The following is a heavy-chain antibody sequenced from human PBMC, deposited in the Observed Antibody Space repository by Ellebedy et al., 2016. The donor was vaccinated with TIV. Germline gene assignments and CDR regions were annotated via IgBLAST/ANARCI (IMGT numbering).Heavy chain of an antibody. D-gene: IGHD3-16*01. CDR1: GGSISTFY. Sequence: MPSETLSLTCAVSGGSISTFYWNWIRQPPGKGLEWIGYIYKNGGTNYNPSLKRRVTISVDTSKTQFSLRLKSVTAADTAVYYCARVPMFEGGLDVWGQGTTVTVSS. CDR2: IYKNGGT. CDR3: ARVPMFEGGLDV. V-gene: IGHV4-59*01. J-gene: IGHJ6*02.